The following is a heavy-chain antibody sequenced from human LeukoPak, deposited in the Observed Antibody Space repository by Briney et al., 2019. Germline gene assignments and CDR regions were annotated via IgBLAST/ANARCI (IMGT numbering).Heavy chain of an antibody. Sequence: SWVRQPPGKGLEWIGYIYYSGSTYYNPSLKSRVTISVDTSKNQFSLKLSSVTAADTAVYYCARVYYDILTGYSYDPWGQGTLVTVSS. V-gene: IGHV4-30-4*08. CDR2: IYYSGST. CDR3: ARVYYDILTGYSYDP. J-gene: IGHJ5*02. D-gene: IGHD3-9*01.